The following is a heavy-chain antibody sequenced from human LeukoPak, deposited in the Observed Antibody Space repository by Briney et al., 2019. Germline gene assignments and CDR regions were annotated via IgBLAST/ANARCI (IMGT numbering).Heavy chain of an antibody. CDR2: ISNDGRDK. D-gene: IGHD3-3*01. J-gene: IGHJ4*02. V-gene: IGHV3-30*14. Sequence: GGSLRLSCAASKFTFSTYPMHWVRQAPGKGLEWVAVISNDGRDKHCADSVKGRCTISRDNSKNTLYLQINSLRAEDTAVYYCAKESTIFGVVPIYYFDYWGQGTLVTVSS. CDR3: AKESTIFGVVPIYYFDY. CDR1: KFTFSTYP.